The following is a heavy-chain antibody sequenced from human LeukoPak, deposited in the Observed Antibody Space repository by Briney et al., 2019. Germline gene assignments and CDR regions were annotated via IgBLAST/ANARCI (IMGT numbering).Heavy chain of an antibody. CDR3: AREKGSSWYISLSMNWFDP. V-gene: IGHV4-39*07. CDR2: IYYSGST. Sequence: SETLSLTCTVSGGSISSSSYYWGWIRQPPGKGLEWIGSIYYSGSTYYNPSLKSRVTISVDTSKNQFSLKLSSVTAADTAVYYCAREKGSSWYISLSMNWFDPWGQGTLVTVSS. CDR1: GGSISSSSYY. D-gene: IGHD6-13*01. J-gene: IGHJ5*02.